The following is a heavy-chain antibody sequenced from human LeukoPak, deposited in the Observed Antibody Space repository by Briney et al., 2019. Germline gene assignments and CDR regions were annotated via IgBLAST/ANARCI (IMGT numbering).Heavy chain of an antibody. V-gene: IGHV3-7*03. CDR1: GFTFSSYW. CDR2: IKQDGSEK. CDR3: AREVYSSSWYGKSYYFDY. D-gene: IGHD6-13*01. Sequence: GGSLRLSCAASGFTFSSYWMSWVRQAPGKGLEWVANIKQDGSEKYYVDSVKGRFTISRDNAKNSLYLQMNSLRAEDTALYYCAREVYSSSWYGKSYYFDYWGQGTLVTVSS. J-gene: IGHJ4*02.